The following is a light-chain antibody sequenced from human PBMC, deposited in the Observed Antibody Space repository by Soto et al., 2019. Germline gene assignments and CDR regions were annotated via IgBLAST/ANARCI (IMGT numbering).Light chain of an antibody. CDR1: QSLLHRNGYNY. CDR2: LGS. Sequence: DIVMTQSPLSLPVTPGEPASISCRSSQSLLHRNGYNYLDWYLQKSGQSPQLLIYLGSNRASGVPDRFSGSGSGTAFTLKISRVEAEDVGVYYCMQALQTPTFGGGTKVEIK. V-gene: IGKV2-28*01. J-gene: IGKJ4*01. CDR3: MQALQTPT.